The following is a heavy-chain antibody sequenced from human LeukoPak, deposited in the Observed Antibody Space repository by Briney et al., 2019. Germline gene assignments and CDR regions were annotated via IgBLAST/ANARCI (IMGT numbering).Heavy chain of an antibody. J-gene: IGHJ4*02. V-gene: IGHV3-23*01. CDR1: GFTFSRYW. Sequence: GGSLRLSCAASGFTFSRYWMTWVRQAPGKGLEWVSTIIGSAVNTYYADSVKGRFTISRDDSKNTVYLQMNSLRAEDTAVYSCARYTSGTSYRGLDQWGQGTLVTVSS. D-gene: IGHD3-10*01. CDR2: IIGSAVNT. CDR3: ARYTSGTSYRGLDQ.